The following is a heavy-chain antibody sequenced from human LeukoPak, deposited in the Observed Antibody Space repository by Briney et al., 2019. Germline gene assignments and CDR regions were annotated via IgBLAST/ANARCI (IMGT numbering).Heavy chain of an antibody. CDR2: IYYSGST. CDR3: ARGLDDYGFWSGYRNQRYYFDY. Sequence: PSETLSLTCTVSGGSISSSSYYWGWIRQPPGKGLEWIGSIYYSGSTYYNPPLKSRVTISVDTSKNQFSLKLSSVTAADTAVYYCARGLDDYGFWSGYRNQRYYFDYWGQGTLVTVSS. J-gene: IGHJ4*02. D-gene: IGHD3-3*01. V-gene: IGHV4-39*07. CDR1: GGSISSSSYY.